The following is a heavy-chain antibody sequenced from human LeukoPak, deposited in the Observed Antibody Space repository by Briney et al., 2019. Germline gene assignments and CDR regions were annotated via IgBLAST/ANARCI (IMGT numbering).Heavy chain of an antibody. V-gene: IGHV3-48*03. D-gene: IGHD4-17*01. J-gene: IGHJ4*02. Sequence: GGSLRLSCAASGFTFSSYEMNWVRQAPGKGLEWVSYISSSGSTIYYADSVKGRFTISRDNAKNSLYLQMNSLRAEDTAVYYCAGGQGDYAITLDYWGQGTLVTVSS. CDR1: GFTFSSYE. CDR2: ISSSGSTI. CDR3: AGGQGDYAITLDY.